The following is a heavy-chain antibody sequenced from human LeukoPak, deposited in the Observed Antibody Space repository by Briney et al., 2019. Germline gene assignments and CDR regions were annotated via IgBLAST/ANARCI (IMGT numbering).Heavy chain of an antibody. J-gene: IGHJ4*02. V-gene: IGHV4-34*01. CDR1: GGSFSGYY. CDR3: ARRSGRGKPVDY. Sequence: SETLSLTCAVYGGSFSGYYWSWIRQPPGKGLEWIGEINHSGSTNYNPSLKSRVTISVDTSKNQFSLKLSSVTAADTAVYYCARRSGRGKPVDYWGQGTLVTVSS. D-gene: IGHD2-15*01. CDR2: INHSGST.